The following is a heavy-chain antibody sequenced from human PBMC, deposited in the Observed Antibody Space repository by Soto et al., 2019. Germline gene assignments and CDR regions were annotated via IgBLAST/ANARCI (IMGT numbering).Heavy chain of an antibody. CDR2: IIPIFGTA. D-gene: IGHD3-22*01. Sequence: QVQLVQSGAEVKKPGSSVKVSCKASGGTFSSYAISWVRQAPGQGLEWMGGIIPIFGTANYAQKFQGRVTITPDECTSTAYMELSSLRSEETAVYYCARANWDSSGYYSHAFDIWGQGTMVSVSS. CDR3: ARANWDSSGYYSHAFDI. V-gene: IGHV1-69*01. CDR1: GGTFSSYA. J-gene: IGHJ3*02.